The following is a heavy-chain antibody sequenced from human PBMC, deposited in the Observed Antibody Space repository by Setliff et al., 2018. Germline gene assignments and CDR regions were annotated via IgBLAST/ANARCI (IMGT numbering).Heavy chain of an antibody. CDR1: GDSMNDNH. CDR2: IYTSGGT. CDR3: AREYYYARSRNFDY. Sequence: SETLSLTCNVSGDSMNDNHWTWIRQPPGKGLEWIGYIYTSGGTNYNPSLKRRVTISVDMSKNQFSLKLSSVIAADTAVYYCAREYYYARSRNFDYWGQGTLVTVSS. D-gene: IGHD3-22*01. V-gene: IGHV4-4*08. J-gene: IGHJ4*02.